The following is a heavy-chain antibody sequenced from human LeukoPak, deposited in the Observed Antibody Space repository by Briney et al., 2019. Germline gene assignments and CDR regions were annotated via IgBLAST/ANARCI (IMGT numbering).Heavy chain of an antibody. Sequence: GGSLRLSCAASGFTFDDYATHWVRQAPGKGQEWVSGISWNSGSIGYADSVKGRFTISRDNAKNSPYLQMNSLRAEDTALYYCAKDIGRVYSSSSIGTWGQGTLVTVSS. CDR1: GFTFDDYA. D-gene: IGHD6-13*01. CDR3: AKDIGRVYSSSSIGT. V-gene: IGHV3-9*01. J-gene: IGHJ4*02. CDR2: ISWNSGSI.